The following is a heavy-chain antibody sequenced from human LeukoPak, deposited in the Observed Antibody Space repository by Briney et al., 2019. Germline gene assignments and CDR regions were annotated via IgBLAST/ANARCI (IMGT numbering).Heavy chain of an antibody. D-gene: IGHD3-10*01. J-gene: IGHJ4*02. V-gene: IGHV1-69*01. Sequence: SVKVSFKASGGTFSSYAISWVRQAPGQGLDWMGGIIPIFGTANYAQKFQGRVTITADESKSTAYMELSSLRSEDTAVYYCAVGLVPLSVNDYWGQGTLVTVSS. CDR2: IIPIFGTA. CDR1: GGTFSSYA. CDR3: AVGLVPLSVNDY.